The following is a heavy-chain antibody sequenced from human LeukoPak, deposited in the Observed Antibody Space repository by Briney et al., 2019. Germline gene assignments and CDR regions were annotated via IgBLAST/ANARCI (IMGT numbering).Heavy chain of an antibody. Sequence: PSETLSLTCTVSGGSISSYYWSWIRQPPGKGLEWIGYIYYSGSTNYNPSLKSRVTISVDTSKNQFSLKLSSVTAADTAVYYCARGMTYYDFWSAYHTDYYYYYMDVWGKGTTVTVSS. D-gene: IGHD3-3*01. CDR2: IYYSGST. CDR3: ARGMTYYDFWSAYHTDYYYYYMDV. J-gene: IGHJ6*03. V-gene: IGHV4-59*01. CDR1: GGSISSYY.